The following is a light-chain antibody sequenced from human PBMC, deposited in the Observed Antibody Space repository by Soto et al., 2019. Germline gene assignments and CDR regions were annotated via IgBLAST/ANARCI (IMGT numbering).Light chain of an antibody. CDR3: QQYGSSPPIT. CDR1: QSVTSSY. V-gene: IGKV3-20*01. CDR2: GAS. J-gene: IGKJ5*01. Sequence: EIVLTQSPGTLYLSPGERATLSCRASQSVTSSYLAWYQQKPGQAPRLLIYGASSRATCIPDRFSGSGSGKDFTLTISRLEPEDFAVYYCQQYGSSPPITFGQGTGLEI.